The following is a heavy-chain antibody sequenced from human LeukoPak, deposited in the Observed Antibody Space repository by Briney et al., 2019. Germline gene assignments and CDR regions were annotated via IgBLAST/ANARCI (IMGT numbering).Heavy chain of an antibody. Sequence: GGSLRLSCTISGFTFGDHGLTWVRQAPGKGLEWIGFIKSEAYGGTPHYAASVKGRVSISRDVSKGIAYLQMNSLKTEDTAVYYCAKSLREQWLVRRRLLLFDYWGQGTLVTVSS. J-gene: IGHJ4*02. CDR3: AKSLREQWLVRRRLLLFDY. V-gene: IGHV3-49*04. D-gene: IGHD6-19*01. CDR2: IKSEAYGGTP. CDR1: GFTFGDHG.